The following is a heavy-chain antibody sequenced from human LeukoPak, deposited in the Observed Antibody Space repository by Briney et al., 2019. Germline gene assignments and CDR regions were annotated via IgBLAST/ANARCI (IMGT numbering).Heavy chain of an antibody. Sequence: ETLSLTCTVSGGSISSYYWSWIRQPPGKGLEWVSAISGSGGSTYYADSVKGRFTISRDNSKNTLYLQMNSLRAEDTAVYYCAKNREYSKLLDYWGQGTLVTVSS. J-gene: IGHJ4*02. CDR2: ISGSGGST. CDR1: GGSISSYY. D-gene: IGHD6-6*01. V-gene: IGHV3-23*01. CDR3: AKNREYSKLLDY.